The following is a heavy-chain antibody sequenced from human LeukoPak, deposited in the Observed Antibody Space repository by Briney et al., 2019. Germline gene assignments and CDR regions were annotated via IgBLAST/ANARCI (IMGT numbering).Heavy chain of an antibody. J-gene: IGHJ4*02. D-gene: IGHD3-22*01. V-gene: IGHV4-34*01. CDR3: ASVYDSSGYYPF. CDR2: INHSGST. CDR1: GGSFSGYY. Sequence: SETLSLTCAVYGGSFSGYYWSWIRQPPGKGLEWIGEINHSGSTNYNPSLKSRVTISVDTSKNQFSLKLSSVTAADTAVYYCASVYDSSGYYPFWGQGTLVTVSS.